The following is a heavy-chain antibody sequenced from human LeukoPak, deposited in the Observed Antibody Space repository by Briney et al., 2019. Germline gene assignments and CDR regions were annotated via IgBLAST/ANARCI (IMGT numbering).Heavy chain of an antibody. CDR1: GGSISSSSYY. CDR2: IYSSGST. J-gene: IGHJ2*01. V-gene: IGHV4-39*07. CDR3: ASLTNTTGYIPWYFDL. Sequence: KPSETLSLTCTVSGGSISSSSYYWGWIRQPPGKGLEWIGSIYSSGSTYYNPSLKSRVTISVDTSKNQFSLKLSSVTAADTAIYYCASLTNTTGYIPWYFDLWGRGTLVTVSS. D-gene: IGHD3-9*01.